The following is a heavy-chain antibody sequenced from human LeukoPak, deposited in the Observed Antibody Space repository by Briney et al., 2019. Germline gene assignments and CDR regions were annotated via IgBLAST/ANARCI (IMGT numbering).Heavy chain of an antibody. J-gene: IGHJ1*01. CDR3: ARGLEYSSGWYRRPEYFQH. CDR1: GGSFSGYY. D-gene: IGHD6-19*01. CDR2: INHSGST. Sequence: SETLSLTCAVYGGSFSGYYWSWIRQPPGKGLEWIGEINHSGSTNYNPSLKSRVTISVDMSKNQFSLKLSSVTAADTAVYYCARGLEYSSGWYRRPEYFQHWGQGTLVTVSS. V-gene: IGHV4-34*01.